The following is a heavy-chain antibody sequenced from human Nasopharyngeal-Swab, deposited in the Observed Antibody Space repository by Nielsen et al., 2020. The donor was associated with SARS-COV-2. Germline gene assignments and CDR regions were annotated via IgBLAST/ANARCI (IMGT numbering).Heavy chain of an antibody. Sequence: SVKVSCKASGYTFTGYYMHWVRQAPGQGLEWMGGIIPIFGTANYAQKFQGRVTITADESTSTAYVELSSLRSEDTAVYYCARARRRAEQQLTEFDYWGQGTLVTVSS. V-gene: IGHV1-69*13. CDR2: IIPIFGTA. CDR3: ARARRRAEQQLTEFDY. D-gene: IGHD6-13*01. CDR1: GYTFTGYY. J-gene: IGHJ4*02.